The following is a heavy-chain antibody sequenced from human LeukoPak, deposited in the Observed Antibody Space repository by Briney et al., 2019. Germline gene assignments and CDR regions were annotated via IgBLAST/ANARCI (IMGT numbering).Heavy chain of an antibody. D-gene: IGHD4-17*01. CDR2: MYYSGNT. CDR3: ARQLDYGDYSRSYYYFYMDV. Sequence: SETLSLTCGVSGWSISGGYYWGWIRQPPGKGLEWLGSMYYSGNTHYNPSLKSRVTISVDTSKNQFSLKMTSVTAADTAVYYCARQLDYGDYSRSYYYFYMDVWGKGTTVTVSS. CDR1: GWSISGGYY. J-gene: IGHJ6*03. V-gene: IGHV4-38-2*01.